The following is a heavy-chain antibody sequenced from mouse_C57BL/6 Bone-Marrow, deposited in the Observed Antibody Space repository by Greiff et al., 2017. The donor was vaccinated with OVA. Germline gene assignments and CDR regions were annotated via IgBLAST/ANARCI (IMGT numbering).Heavy chain of an antibody. V-gene: IGHV1-5*01. J-gene: IGHJ3*01. Sequence: VQLQQSGTVLARPGASVKMSCKTSGYTFTSYWMHWVKQRPGQGLEWIGAIYPGNSDTSYNQRLKGKAKLTAVTSASTAYMELSSLTNEDSAVYYCTYYYGNSWFAYWGQGTLVTVSA. CDR3: TYYYGNSWFAY. CDR2: IYPGNSDT. CDR1: GYTFTSYW. D-gene: IGHD2-1*01.